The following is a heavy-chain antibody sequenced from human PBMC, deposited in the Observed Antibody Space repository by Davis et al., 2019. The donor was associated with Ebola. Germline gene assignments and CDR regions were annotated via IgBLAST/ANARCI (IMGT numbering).Heavy chain of an antibody. V-gene: IGHV3-13*01. Sequence: PGGSLRLSCAASGFTFRTYDMHWVRQTTGKGLEWVSVIGTAGDTYYRGSVKGRFTISRENARNSLYLQMNSLTAGDTAVYYCARAQLGDVVLDYWGQGTLVTVSS. CDR3: ARAQLGDVVLDY. J-gene: IGHJ4*02. CDR1: GFTFRTYD. CDR2: IGTAGDT. D-gene: IGHD4-17*01.